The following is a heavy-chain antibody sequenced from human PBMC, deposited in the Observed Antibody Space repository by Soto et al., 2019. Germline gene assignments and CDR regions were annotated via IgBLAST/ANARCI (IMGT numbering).Heavy chain of an antibody. Sequence: SETLSLTCTVYGGSISSYYWSWIRQPPGKGLEWIGYIYYSGSTNYNPSLKSRVTISVDTSKNQFSLKLSSVTAADTAVYYCARDGSIAVRGRDWFDPWGQGTLVTVSS. D-gene: IGHD6-6*01. V-gene: IGHV4-59*01. J-gene: IGHJ5*02. CDR2: IYYSGST. CDR3: ARDGSIAVRGRDWFDP. CDR1: GGSISSYY.